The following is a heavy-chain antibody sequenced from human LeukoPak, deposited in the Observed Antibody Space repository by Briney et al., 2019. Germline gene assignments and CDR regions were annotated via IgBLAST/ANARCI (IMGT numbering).Heavy chain of an antibody. D-gene: IGHD3-22*01. CDR1: GGTFSSYA. CDR2: IIPIFGTA. J-gene: IGHJ4*02. Sequence: SVMVSCKASGGTFSSYAISWVRQAPGQGLEWMGGIIPIFGTANYAQKFQGRVTITADESTSTAYMELSSLRSEDTAVYYCARSPDSSGYYPALYYFDYWGQGTLVTVSS. CDR3: ARSPDSSGYYPALYYFDY. V-gene: IGHV1-69*01.